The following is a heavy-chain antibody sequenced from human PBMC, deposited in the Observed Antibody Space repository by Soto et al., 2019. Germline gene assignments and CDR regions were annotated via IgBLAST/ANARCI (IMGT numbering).Heavy chain of an antibody. CDR3: ARDLALAGNY. V-gene: IGHV3-21*01. D-gene: IGHD6-19*01. J-gene: IGHJ4*02. Sequence: VGSLRLSCAASGFTFRSYAMNWVRQTQEKGLEWVSSISSTSTYTHYADSVKGRFTISRDNANNSLFLQMNSLRAEDTAIYYCARDLALAGNYWGQGALVTVSS. CDR2: ISSTSTYT. CDR1: GFTFRSYA.